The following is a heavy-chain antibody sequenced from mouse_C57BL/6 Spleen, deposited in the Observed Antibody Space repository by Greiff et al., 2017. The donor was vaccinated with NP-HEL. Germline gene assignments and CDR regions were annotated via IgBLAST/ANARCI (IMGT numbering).Heavy chain of an antibody. CDR2: IYPRSGNT. V-gene: IGHV1-81*01. CDR1: GYTFTSYG. J-gene: IGHJ4*01. CDR3: ARSQDRAMDY. Sequence: QVQLKESGAELARPGASVKLSCKASGYTFTSYGISWVKQRTGQGLEWIGEIYPRSGNTYYNEKFKGKATLTADKSSSTAYMELRSLTSEDSAVYFCARSQDRAMDYWGQGTSVTVSS.